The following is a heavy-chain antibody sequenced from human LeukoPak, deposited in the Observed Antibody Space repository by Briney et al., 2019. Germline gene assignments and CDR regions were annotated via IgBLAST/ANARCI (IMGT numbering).Heavy chain of an antibody. Sequence: GGSLRLSCAASGFTFSSYSMNWVRQAPGKGLEWVSSISSSSSYIYYADSVKGRFTISRDNSKSSLYLQMNSLRAEDTAVYYCARDATAIDAFDYWGQGTLVTVSS. V-gene: IGHV3-21*01. CDR2: ISSSSSYI. CDR1: GFTFSSYS. J-gene: IGHJ4*02. D-gene: IGHD2-21*02. CDR3: ARDATAIDAFDY.